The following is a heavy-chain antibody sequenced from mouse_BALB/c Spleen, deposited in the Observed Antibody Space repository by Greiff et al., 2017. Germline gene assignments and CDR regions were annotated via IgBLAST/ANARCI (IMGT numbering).Heavy chain of an antibody. CDR3: TRRSLLRGGGFAY. V-gene: IGHV1S81*02. CDR2: INPSNGGT. Sequence: QVHVKQPGAELVKPGASVKLSCKASGYTFTSYYMYWVKQRPGQGLEWIGGINPSNGGTNFNEKFKSKATLTVDKSSSTAYMQLSSLTSEDSAVYYCTRRSLLRGGGFAYWGQGTLVTVSA. D-gene: IGHD1-2*01. J-gene: IGHJ3*01. CDR1: GYTFTSYY.